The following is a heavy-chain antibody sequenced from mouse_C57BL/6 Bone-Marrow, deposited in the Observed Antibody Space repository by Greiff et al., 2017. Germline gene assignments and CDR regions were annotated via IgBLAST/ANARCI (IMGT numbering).Heavy chain of an antibody. CDR1: GYTFTSYW. J-gene: IGHJ3*01. V-gene: IGHV1-64*01. CDR3: ARSYYYGSRGWFAY. D-gene: IGHD1-1*01. Sequence: QVQLQQPGAELVKPGASVKLSCKASGYTFTSYWMHWVKQRPGQGLEWIGMIHPNSGSTNYNEKFKSKATLTVDKSSSTAYMQLSSPTSEDSAVYYCARSYYYGSRGWFAYWGQGTLVTVSA. CDR2: IHPNSGST.